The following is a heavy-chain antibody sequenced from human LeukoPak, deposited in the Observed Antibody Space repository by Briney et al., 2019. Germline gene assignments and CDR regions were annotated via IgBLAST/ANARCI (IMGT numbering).Heavy chain of an antibody. Sequence: GESLRLSCAASGFIFSGYGMHWVRQAPGKGLEWVAVIWNDGSIKYYGESVKGRFTISRDNSKNTLYLQMNGLRAEDTAVYYCARDMSSWAMVRGLSNWFDPWGQGTLVTVSS. CDR3: ARDMSSWAMVRGLSNWFDP. CDR1: GFIFSGYG. D-gene: IGHD3-10*01. J-gene: IGHJ5*02. V-gene: IGHV3-33*01. CDR2: IWNDGSIK.